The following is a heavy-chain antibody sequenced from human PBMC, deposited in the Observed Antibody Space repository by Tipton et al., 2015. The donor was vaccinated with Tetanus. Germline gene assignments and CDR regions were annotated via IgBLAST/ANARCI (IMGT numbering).Heavy chain of an antibody. CDR3: PRFSYDSGGFYSYFDY. V-gene: IGHV4-59*01. Sequence: TLSLTCTISGGSISRFYWGWIRQPPGKALEWIGHAYYSGSANYNPSLKSRITISVDTSSDQFSLRLTSVTAADTAIYYCPRFSYDSGGFYSYFDYWGRRTLVAVSS. J-gene: IGHJ4*02. CDR1: GGSISRFY. D-gene: IGHD3-22*01. CDR2: AYYSGSA.